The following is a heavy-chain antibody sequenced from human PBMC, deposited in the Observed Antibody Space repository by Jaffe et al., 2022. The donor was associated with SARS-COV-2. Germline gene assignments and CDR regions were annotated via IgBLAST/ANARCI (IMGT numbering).Heavy chain of an antibody. CDR3: ARTTYYDYVWGSYRYTGGGFDWFDP. CDR2: INHSGST. J-gene: IGHJ5*02. CDR1: GGSFSGYY. D-gene: IGHD3-16*02. Sequence: QVQLQQWGAGLLKPSETLSLTCAVYGGSFSGYYWSWIRQPPGKGLEWIGEINHSGSTNYNPSLKSRVTISVDTSKNQFSLKLSSVTAADTAVYYCARTTYYDYVWGSYRYTGGGFDWFDPWGQGTLVTVSS. V-gene: IGHV4-34*01.